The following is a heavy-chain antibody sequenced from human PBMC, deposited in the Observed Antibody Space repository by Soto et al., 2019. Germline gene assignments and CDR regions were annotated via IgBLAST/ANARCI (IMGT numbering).Heavy chain of an antibody. V-gene: IGHV3-15*07. CDR2: IKSKTDGGTT. CDR1: GFTFSNAW. J-gene: IGHJ4*02. D-gene: IGHD3-10*01. CDR3: TTDYSYGSGSYYPDPDY. Sequence: PGGSLRLSCAASGFTFSNAWMNWVRQAPGKGLEWVGRIKSKTDGGTTDYAAPVKGRFTISRDDSKNTLYLQMNSLKTEDTAVYYCTTDYSYGSGSYYPDPDYWGQGTLVTVSS.